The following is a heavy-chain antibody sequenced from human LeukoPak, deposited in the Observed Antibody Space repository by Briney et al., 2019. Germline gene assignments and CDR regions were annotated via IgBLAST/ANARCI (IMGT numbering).Heavy chain of an antibody. J-gene: IGHJ4*01. CDR3: ARFGYLSGYYPLDH. CDR1: GFTFNMYA. D-gene: IGHD3-9*01. V-gene: IGHV3-30*02. CDR2: IRYDASGT. Sequence: SGGSLRLSCAASGFTFNMYAMHWVRQAPGKGLEWVAFIRYDASGTYYADSVKGRLTISRDNSKNRLYLQMSSLRPEDTAVYYCARFGYLSGYYPLDHWGHGTLVTVSS.